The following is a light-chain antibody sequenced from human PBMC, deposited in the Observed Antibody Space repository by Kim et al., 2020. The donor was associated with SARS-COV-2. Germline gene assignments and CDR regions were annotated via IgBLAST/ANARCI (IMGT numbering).Light chain of an antibody. CDR3: CSYAGTYTYV. J-gene: IGLJ1*01. CDR1: SSDVGNYNY. CDR2: DVT. V-gene: IGLV2-11*01. Sequence: QSFTISCTGTSSDVGNYNYVSWYQQHPGKAPKVIIYDVTKRPSGVPDRFSGSKSGNTASLTISGLQAEDEADYYCCSYAGTYTYVFGTGTKVTVL.